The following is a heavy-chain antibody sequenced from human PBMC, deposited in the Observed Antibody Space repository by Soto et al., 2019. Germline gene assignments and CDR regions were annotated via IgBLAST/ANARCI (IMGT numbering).Heavy chain of an antibody. Sequence: ASVKVSCKASGYTFTSYGISWVRQAPGQGLEWMGWISAYNGNTNYAQKLQGRVTMTTDTSTSTAYMELRSLRSDDTAVYYCARFHYYDSSGYYWNGPYWGQGTLVTVSS. CDR2: ISAYNGNT. V-gene: IGHV1-18*01. D-gene: IGHD3-22*01. J-gene: IGHJ1*01. CDR1: GYTFTSYG. CDR3: ARFHYYDSSGYYWNGPY.